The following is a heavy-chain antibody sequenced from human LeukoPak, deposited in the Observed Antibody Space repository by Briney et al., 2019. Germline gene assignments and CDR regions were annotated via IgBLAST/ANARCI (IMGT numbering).Heavy chain of an antibody. CDR1: GYTFTSYG. D-gene: IGHD1-7*01. CDR2: ISAYSGHT. J-gene: IGHJ4*02. V-gene: IGHV1-18*01. CDR3: ARDSVELTCDY. Sequence: ASVKVSCKASGYTFTSYGISWVRQAPGQGLEWMGWISAYSGHTNYAQKLQGRVTMTTDTSTSTAYMELRSLRSDDTAVYYCARDSVELTCDYWGQGTLVTVSS.